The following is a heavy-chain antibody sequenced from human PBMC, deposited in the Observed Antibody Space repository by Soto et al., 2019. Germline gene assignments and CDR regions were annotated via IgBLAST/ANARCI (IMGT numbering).Heavy chain of an antibody. D-gene: IGHD1-1*01. CDR2: IIPILGIA. CDR3: ARGDNWNDVVSPRG. J-gene: IGHJ4*02. CDR1: GGTFSSYT. Sequence: QVQLVQSGAEVKKPGSSVKVSCKASGGTFSSYTISWVRQAPGQGLEWMGRIIPILGIANYAQKFQGRVTITADKSTSTAYMELSSLRSEDTAVYYCARGDNWNDVVSPRGWGQGTLVTVSS. V-gene: IGHV1-69*02.